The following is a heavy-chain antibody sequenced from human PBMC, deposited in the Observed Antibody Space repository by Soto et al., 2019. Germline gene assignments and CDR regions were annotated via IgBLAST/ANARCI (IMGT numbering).Heavy chain of an antibody. D-gene: IGHD3-10*01. V-gene: IGHV3-30-3*01. CDR3: ARGRGSGSYYEYVY. J-gene: IGHJ4*02. CDR1: GFTFSSYA. CDR2: ISYDGSNK. Sequence: QVQLVESGGGVVQPGRSLRLSCAASGFTFSSYAMHWVRQAPGKGLEWVAVISYDGSNKYYADSVKGRFTISRDNSKNTLYLQMNSLRAEDTAVYCCARGRGSGSYYEYVYWGQGTLVTVSS.